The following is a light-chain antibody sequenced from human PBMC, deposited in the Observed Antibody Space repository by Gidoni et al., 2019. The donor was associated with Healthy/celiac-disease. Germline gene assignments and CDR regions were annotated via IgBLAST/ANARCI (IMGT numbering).Light chain of an antibody. J-gene: IGKJ4*01. CDR2: AAS. CDR1: QGISSY. CDR3: QQLNRYPL. Sequence: IQLTQSPSSLSASVGDRVTITCRASQGISSYLAWYQQKPGKAPKLLIYAASTLQSGVPSRFSGSGSGTDFTLTISSLQPEDFATYYCQQLNRYPLFGGGTKVEIK. V-gene: IGKV1-9*01.